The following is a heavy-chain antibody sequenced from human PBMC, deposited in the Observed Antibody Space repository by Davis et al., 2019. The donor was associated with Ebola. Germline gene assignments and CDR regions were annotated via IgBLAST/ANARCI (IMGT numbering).Heavy chain of an antibody. CDR1: GYTFTGYY. D-gene: IGHD2-2*01. J-gene: IGHJ4*02. Sequence: ASVKVSCKASGYTFTGYYMHWVRQAPGQGLEWMGWINPNSGGTNYAQKFQGRVTMTRDTSISTAYMELSRLRSDDTAVYYCARAGRAVVVVPAAMAMGYWGQGTLVTVSS. CDR3: ARAGRAVVVVPAAMAMGY. V-gene: IGHV1-2*02. CDR2: INPNSGGT.